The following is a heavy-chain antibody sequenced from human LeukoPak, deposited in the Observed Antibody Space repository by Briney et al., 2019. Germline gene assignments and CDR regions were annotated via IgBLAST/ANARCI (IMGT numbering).Heavy chain of an antibody. J-gene: IGHJ6*02. CDR1: GFTFSSYA. Sequence: GRSLRLSCAASGFTFSSYAMHWVRQAPGKGLEWVAVISYDGSNKYYADSVKGRFTISRDNSKNTLSLQMNSMRVEDTAVYYCAKFDTGQLVFHFYGLDVWGQGTTVIVSS. V-gene: IGHV3-30-3*01. CDR2: ISYDGSNK. D-gene: IGHD6-6*01. CDR3: AKFDTGQLVFHFYGLDV.